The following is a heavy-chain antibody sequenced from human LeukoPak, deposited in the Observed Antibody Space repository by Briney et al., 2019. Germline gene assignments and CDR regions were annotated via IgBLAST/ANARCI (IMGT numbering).Heavy chain of an antibody. CDR1: GDSITTTNYY. CDR3: ARQLTTVVTPFDY. V-gene: IGHV4-39*01. Sequence: SETLSLTCTVSGDSITTTNYYWGWIRQPPGKGLEWIGNIFYSGSTYYSPSLKSRVAISLDTSRNQFSLKLSSVTAADTAVYYCARQLTTVVTPFDYWGQGTLVTVSS. CDR2: IFYSGST. J-gene: IGHJ4*02. D-gene: IGHD4-23*01.